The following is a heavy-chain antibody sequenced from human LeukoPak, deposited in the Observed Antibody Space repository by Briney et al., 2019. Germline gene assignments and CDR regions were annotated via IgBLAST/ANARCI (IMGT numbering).Heavy chain of an antibody. Sequence: NASETLSLTCTVSGGSVSSGSYYWSWIRQPPGKGLEWIRYIYYSGSAKYNPSLKSRVTISVDTSKNQFSLKLTSVTAADTAVYYCARGFGDRGLSWFDPWGQGTLVTVFS. CDR1: GGSVSSGSYY. V-gene: IGHV4-61*01. CDR3: ARGFGDRGLSWFDP. CDR2: IYYSGSA. J-gene: IGHJ5*02. D-gene: IGHD3-10*01.